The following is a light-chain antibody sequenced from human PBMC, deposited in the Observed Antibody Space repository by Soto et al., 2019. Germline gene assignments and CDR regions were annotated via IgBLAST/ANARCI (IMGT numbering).Light chain of an antibody. CDR1: KNISVY. V-gene: IGKV1-39*01. Sequence: DIQMTQSPSSLSASIGDRVTITCRASKNISVYLHWYQQKPGQAPKFLIYASSNLQSGVPSRFSGSGSGTDFTLTISSMQTQDFATYYCQQSYSTLYTFGQGTKVDI. CDR2: ASS. J-gene: IGKJ2*01. CDR3: QQSYSTLYT.